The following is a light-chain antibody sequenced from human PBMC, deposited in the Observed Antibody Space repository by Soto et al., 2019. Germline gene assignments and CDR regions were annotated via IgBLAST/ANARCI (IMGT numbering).Light chain of an antibody. J-gene: IGKJ3*01. V-gene: IGKV1-5*03. CDR2: KAS. Sequence: DIQMTKSPSTLSASVGDRVTITCRAIQSISSWLAWYQQKPGKAPKLVIYKASSLESGVPSRFSGSGSGTEFTLTISSLHPDDFATYYCQQYNSYSGFTFGHGTKVDIK. CDR1: QSISSW. CDR3: QQYNSYSGFT.